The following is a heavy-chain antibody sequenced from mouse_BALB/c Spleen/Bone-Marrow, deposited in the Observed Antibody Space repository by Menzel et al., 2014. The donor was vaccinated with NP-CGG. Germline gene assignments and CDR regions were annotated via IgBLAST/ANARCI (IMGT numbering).Heavy chain of an antibody. D-gene: IGHD3-2*01. CDR3: TRSTGAMDY. CDR1: DYTFTSYW. Sequence: QVQLQQSGAELAEPGASVKMSCKASDYTFTSYWMHWVKQRPGQGLEWIGYINPSTGYTEYNQNFKDKATLTADKSSITAYMQLSSLTSEDSAVYYCTRSTGAMDYWGQGTSVTVSS. CDR2: INPSTGYT. V-gene: IGHV1-7*01. J-gene: IGHJ4*01.